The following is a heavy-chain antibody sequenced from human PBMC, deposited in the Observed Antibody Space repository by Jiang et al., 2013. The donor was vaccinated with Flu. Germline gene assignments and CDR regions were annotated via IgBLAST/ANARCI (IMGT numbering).Heavy chain of an antibody. CDR1: GYTFTSYG. V-gene: IGHV1-18*01. D-gene: IGHD3-10*01. CDR2: ISAYNGNT. J-gene: IGHJ6*02. Sequence: SGYTFTSYGISWVRQAPGQGLEWMGWISAYNGNTNYAQKLQGRVTMTTDTSTSTAYMELRSLRSDDTAVYYCARVPGGALLLWFGELSYYYGMDVWGQGTTVTVSS. CDR3: ARVPGGALLLWFGELSYYYGMDV.